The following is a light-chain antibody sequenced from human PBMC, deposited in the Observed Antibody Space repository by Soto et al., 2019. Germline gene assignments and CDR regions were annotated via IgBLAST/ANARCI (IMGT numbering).Light chain of an antibody. Sequence: QTVVTQEPSLTVSPGGTVTLTCASSTGAVSSDYYANWFLQKPGQAPRALIFGTKNRYSWTPARFSASLLGGEAALTLSGVQPEDEADYYCLLYYGGAWVFGGGTQLTVL. J-gene: IGLJ3*02. CDR3: LLYYGGAWV. CDR2: GTK. V-gene: IGLV7-43*01. CDR1: TGAVSSDYY.